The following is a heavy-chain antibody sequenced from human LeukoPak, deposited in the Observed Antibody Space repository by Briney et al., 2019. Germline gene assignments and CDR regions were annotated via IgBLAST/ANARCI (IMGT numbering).Heavy chain of an antibody. CDR2: IYYSGST. D-gene: IGHD3-10*01. V-gene: IGHV4-39*01. CDR3: ARLPHLDMVRGVKYYFDY. Sequence: SETLSLTCTVSGDSISSSSYYWGWIRQPPGKGLEWIGSIYYSGSTYYNPSLKSRVTISVDTSKNQFSLKLSSVTAADTAVYYCARLPHLDMVRGVKYYFDYWGQGTLVTVSS. J-gene: IGHJ4*02. CDR1: GDSISSSSYY.